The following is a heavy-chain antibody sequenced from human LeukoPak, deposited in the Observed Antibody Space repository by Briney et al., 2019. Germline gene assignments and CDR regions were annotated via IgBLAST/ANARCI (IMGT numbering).Heavy chain of an antibody. V-gene: IGHV3-23*01. CDR2: ISGSGGST. CDR1: GFTFSSYA. Sequence: QPGGSLRLSCAASGFTFSSYAMSWVRQAPGKGLEWVSVISGSGGSTYYADSVKGRFTISRDNSKNTLYLQMNSLRAEDTAVYYCAKASVSSSWGMYYFDYWGQGTLVTVSS. J-gene: IGHJ4*02. CDR3: AKASVSSSWGMYYFDY. D-gene: IGHD6-13*01.